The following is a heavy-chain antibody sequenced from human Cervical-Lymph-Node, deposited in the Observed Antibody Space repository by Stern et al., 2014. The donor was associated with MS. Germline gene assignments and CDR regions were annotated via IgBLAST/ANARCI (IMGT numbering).Heavy chain of an antibody. CDR2: IKPGSGDT. CDR1: GYTFIGYY. Sequence: VQLVQSGAEVKKPGASVKVSCKASGYTFIGYYIHWVRQAPGQGLEWMGRIKPGSGDTNYAQEFQGRVTMTRDTSISTAYMELSSLRSDDTAAYYCAREIGGSVFYWGQGTLVTVSS. V-gene: IGHV1-2*06. CDR3: AREIGGSVFY. D-gene: IGHD1-26*01. J-gene: IGHJ4*02.